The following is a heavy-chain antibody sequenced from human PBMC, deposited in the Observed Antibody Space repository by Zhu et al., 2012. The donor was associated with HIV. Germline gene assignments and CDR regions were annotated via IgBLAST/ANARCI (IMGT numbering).Heavy chain of an antibody. V-gene: IGHV4-34*01. J-gene: IGHJ4*02. Sequence: QVQLQQWGAGLLKPSETLSLTCAVYGESFSGYYWSWIRQTPGKGLEWIGEINHSGSTNYKPSLKSRVTISVDTSKNQFSLKLNSVTPADTATYYCARLRYFDWSRGFFDYWGPGDPGHRLL. CDR2: INHSGST. CDR1: GESFSGYY. CDR3: ARLRYFDWSRGFFDY. D-gene: IGHD3-9*01.